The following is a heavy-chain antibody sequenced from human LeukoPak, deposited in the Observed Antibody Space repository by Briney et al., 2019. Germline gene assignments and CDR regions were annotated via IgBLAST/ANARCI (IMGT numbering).Heavy chain of an antibody. CDR2: IYYSGST. CDR1: GGSISSYY. D-gene: IGHD1-26*01. V-gene: IGHV4-59*01. J-gene: IGHJ3*02. CDR3: ARLGYSGSFDAFDI. Sequence: KSSETLSLTCTVSGGSISSYYWSWIRQPPGKGLEWIGYIYYSGSTNYNPSLKSRVTISVDTSKNQFSLKLSSVTAADTAVYYCARLGYSGSFDAFDIWGQGTMVTVSS.